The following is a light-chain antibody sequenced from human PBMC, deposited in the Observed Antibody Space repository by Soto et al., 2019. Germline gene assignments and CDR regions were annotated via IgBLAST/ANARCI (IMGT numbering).Light chain of an antibody. CDR2: KAS. V-gene: IGKV1-5*03. Sequence: DIQMTQSPSTLSASVGDRVTITCRASQSISSWLAWYQQKPGKAPSLLIYKASTLHAGVPARFSGSGSGTAFTLTISRLQADDFATYYCHKYHDDSRTFGQGTKVEI. J-gene: IGKJ1*01. CDR3: HKYHDDSRT. CDR1: QSISSW.